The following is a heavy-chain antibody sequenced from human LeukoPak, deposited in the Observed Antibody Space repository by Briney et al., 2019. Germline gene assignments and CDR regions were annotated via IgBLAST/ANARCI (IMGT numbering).Heavy chain of an antibody. Sequence: SETLSLTCAVSEISYSVHYWKWIRQSPGKGLEWIGEINYGGSTKYTPSLEGRGTILIDTSKNQFSLKLTSVTAADTAVYYWARGFPPCSRSRGSHAFDVWGQGTMVTVSS. V-gene: IGHV4-34*01. CDR3: ARGFPPCSRSRGSHAFDV. D-gene: IGHD6-19*01. CDR2: INYGGST. CDR1: EISYSVHY. J-gene: IGHJ3*01.